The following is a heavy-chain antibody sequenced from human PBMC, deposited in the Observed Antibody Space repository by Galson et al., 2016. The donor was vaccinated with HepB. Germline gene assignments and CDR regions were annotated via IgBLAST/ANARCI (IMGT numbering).Heavy chain of an antibody. CDR2: IWYDGSNK. V-gene: IGHV3-33*06. CDR3: AKISVQYSYHYWGFDY. D-gene: IGHD5-18*01. CDR1: GFTFSRSG. J-gene: IGHJ4*02. Sequence: SLRLSCAASGFTFSRSGMHWVRQAPGKGLEWVALIWYDGSNKYYADSVKGRFTISRDNSRNTLFLQMNSLRVEDTAVYYCAKISVQYSYHYWGFDYWGQGTLVTVSS.